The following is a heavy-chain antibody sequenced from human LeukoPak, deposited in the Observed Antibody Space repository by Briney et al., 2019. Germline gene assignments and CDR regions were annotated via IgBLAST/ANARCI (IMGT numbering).Heavy chain of an antibody. Sequence: PSETLSLTCTVSGGSISSYYWSWIRQPPGKGLEWIGYIYYSGSTNYNPSLKSRVTILVDTSKNQFSLKLSSVTAADTAVYYCARDGNNYYGSWSIYYMDVWGKGTTVTVSS. D-gene: IGHD3-10*01. J-gene: IGHJ6*03. V-gene: IGHV4-59*01. CDR2: IYYSGST. CDR3: ARDGNNYYGSWSIYYMDV. CDR1: GGSISSYY.